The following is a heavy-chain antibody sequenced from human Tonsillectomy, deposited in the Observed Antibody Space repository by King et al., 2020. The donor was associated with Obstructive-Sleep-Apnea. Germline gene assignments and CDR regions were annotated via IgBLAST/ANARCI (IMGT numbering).Heavy chain of an antibody. V-gene: IGHV3-9*01. CDR1: GFTFDDYA. CDR2: ISWNSGTI. CDR3: AKDQTVAGSYGMDV. J-gene: IGHJ6*02. Sequence: EVQLVESGGGLVQPGRSLRLSCAASGFTFDDYAMHWFRQAPGKGRAWVSGISWNSGTIGYADSVKGRFTISRDNATNSLYLQMNSLRAEDTALYYCAKDQTVAGSYGMDVWGQGTTVTVSS. D-gene: IGHD6-19*01.